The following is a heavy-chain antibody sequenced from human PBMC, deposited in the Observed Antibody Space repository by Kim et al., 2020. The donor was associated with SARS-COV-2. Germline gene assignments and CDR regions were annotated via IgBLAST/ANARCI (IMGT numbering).Heavy chain of an antibody. CDR3: AKDLEAMVRGGWFDP. D-gene: IGHD3-10*01. CDR1: GFTFSSYA. J-gene: IGHJ5*02. V-gene: IGHV3-23*01. CDR2: ISGSGGST. Sequence: GGSLRLSCAASGFTFSSYAMSWVRQAPGKGLEWVSAISGSGGSTYYADSVKGRFTISRDNSKNTLYLQMNSLRAEDTAVYYCAKDLEAMVRGGWFDPWGQGTLVTVSS.